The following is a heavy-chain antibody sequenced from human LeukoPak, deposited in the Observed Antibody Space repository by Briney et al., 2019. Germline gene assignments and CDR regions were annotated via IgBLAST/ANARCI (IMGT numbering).Heavy chain of an antibody. CDR2: ISYDGSNK. D-gene: IGHD3-3*01. V-gene: IGHV3-30-3*01. J-gene: IGHJ3*02. Sequence: GRSLRLSCAASGFTFSSYAMHWVRQAPGKGLEWVAVISYDGSNKYYADSVKGRFTISRDNSKNTLYLQMNSLRAEDTAVYYCARGTTPPRFGVVRSDAFDIWGQGTMVTVSS. CDR3: ARGTTPPRFGVVRSDAFDI. CDR1: GFTFSSYA.